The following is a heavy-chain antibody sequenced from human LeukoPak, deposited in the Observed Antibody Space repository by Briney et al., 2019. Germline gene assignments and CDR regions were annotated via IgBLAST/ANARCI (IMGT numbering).Heavy chain of an antibody. D-gene: IGHD6-6*01. CDR1: GYTLTELS. J-gene: IGHJ5*02. Sequence: ASVNDACKFAGYTLTELSMHWVRQAPGKGLDWMGGFDPEYGETIYAQKFQDRLTMTEHTSTDTDYMQLSSLRSEDTDVYYCEPDKLDLPGNWFDPWGQGTLVTVSS. CDR3: EPDKLDLPGNWFDP. V-gene: IGHV1-24*01. CDR2: FDPEYGET.